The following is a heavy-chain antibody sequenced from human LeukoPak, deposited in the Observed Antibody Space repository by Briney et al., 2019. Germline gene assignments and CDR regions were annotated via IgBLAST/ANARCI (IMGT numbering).Heavy chain of an antibody. V-gene: IGHV4-30-4*07. J-gene: IGHJ4*02. D-gene: IGHD3-3*01. CDR2: IYSSGRT. Sequence: SETLSLTRAVSGGSISSGGYSWSWIRQPPGKGLEWIGYIYSSGRTYYNPSLKSRVTISVDTSKNHFSLKLSSVTAADTALYYCARYYDFWTAYGSSYFDYWGQGTLVTVSS. CDR1: GGSISSGGYS. CDR3: ARYYDFWTAYGSSYFDY.